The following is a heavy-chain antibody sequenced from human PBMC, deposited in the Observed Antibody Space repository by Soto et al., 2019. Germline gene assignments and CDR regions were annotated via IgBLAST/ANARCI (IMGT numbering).Heavy chain of an antibody. Sequence: QVQVVQSGAEVMKPGSSVKVSCKASGGTFSNYAISWVRQAPGHGLEWVGGIIPLTETPVYAQTVQGRLTITADEITRAAYMELSSLRSDDTAVYYCAIGTWNSWTCDFWGQGTLVTVSS. D-gene: IGHD1-1*01. J-gene: IGHJ4*02. CDR2: IIPLTETP. CDR3: AIGTWNSWTCDF. V-gene: IGHV1-69*01. CDR1: GGTFSNYA.